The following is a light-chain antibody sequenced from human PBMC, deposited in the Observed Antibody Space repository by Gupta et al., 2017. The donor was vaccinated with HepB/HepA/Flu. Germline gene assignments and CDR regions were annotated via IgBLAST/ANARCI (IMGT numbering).Light chain of an antibody. CDR1: SSDVGTYNL. Sequence: QSALTQPASVSGSPGQSITISCTGTSSDVGTYNLVSWYQQHPGKAPKLMIYEVNKRPSGVSDRFSGSKSGNTASLTISGLQAEDEADYYCCSYASTTTNWVFGGGTKLTVL. CDR3: CSYASTTTNWV. CDR2: EVN. V-gene: IGLV2-23*02. J-gene: IGLJ3*02.